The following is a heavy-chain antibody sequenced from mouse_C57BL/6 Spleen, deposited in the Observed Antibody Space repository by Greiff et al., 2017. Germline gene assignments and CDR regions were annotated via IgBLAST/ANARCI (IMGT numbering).Heavy chain of an antibody. V-gene: IGHV1-85*01. D-gene: IGHD2-10*02. CDR3: AREVWAEYYFDY. J-gene: IGHJ2*01. CDR2: IYPRAGST. CDR1: GYTFTSYD. Sequence: LVESGPELVKPGASVKLSCKASGYTFTSYDINWVKQRPGQGLEWIGWIYPRAGSTKSHEEFKGKATLTIDTSSSTAYMELHSLTSEDSAVYFCAREVWAEYYFDYWGQGTTLTVSS.